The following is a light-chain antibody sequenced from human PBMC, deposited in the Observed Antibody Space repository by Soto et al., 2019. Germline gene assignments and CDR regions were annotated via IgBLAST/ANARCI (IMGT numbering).Light chain of an antibody. CDR1: QSISSY. CDR2: AAS. V-gene: IGKV1-39*01. Sequence: DIQMTQSPSSLSASVGDRVTITCRASQSISSYVNWYQQKPGKAPELLIYAASSLQSGVPSRFSGSGSGTEFTLTISRLQPEDFATYYCQQSYSLWTFGQGTKVDIK. J-gene: IGKJ1*01. CDR3: QQSYSLWT.